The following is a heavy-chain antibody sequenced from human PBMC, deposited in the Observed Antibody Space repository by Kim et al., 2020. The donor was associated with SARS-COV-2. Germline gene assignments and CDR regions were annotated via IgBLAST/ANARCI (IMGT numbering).Heavy chain of an antibody. CDR3: AKDRWFGELLFDY. D-gene: IGHD3-10*01. Sequence: GGSLRLSCAASGFTFSSYAMSWVRQAPGKGLEWVSAISGSGGSTYYADTVKGRFTISRDNSKNTLYLQMNSLRAEDTAVYYCAKDRWFGELLFDYWGQGTLVTVSS. CDR2: ISGSGGST. V-gene: IGHV3-23*01. J-gene: IGHJ4*02. CDR1: GFTFSSYA.